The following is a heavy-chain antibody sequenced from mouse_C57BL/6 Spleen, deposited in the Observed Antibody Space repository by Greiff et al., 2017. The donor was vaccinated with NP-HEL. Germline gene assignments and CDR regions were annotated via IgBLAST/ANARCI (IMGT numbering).Heavy chain of an antibody. V-gene: IGHV1-42*01. J-gene: IGHJ2*01. D-gene: IGHD1-1*02. CDR2: INPSTGGT. Sequence: EVQLQQSGPELVKPGASVKISCKASGYSFTGYYMNWVKQSPEKSLEWIGEINPSTGGTTYNQKFKAKATLTVDKSSSTAYMQLKSLTSEDSAVYYCARGGIDYWGQGTTLTVSS. CDR3: ARGGIDY. CDR1: GYSFTGYY.